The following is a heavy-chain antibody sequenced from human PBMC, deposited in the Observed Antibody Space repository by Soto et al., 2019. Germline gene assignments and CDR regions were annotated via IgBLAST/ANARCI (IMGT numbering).Heavy chain of an antibody. CDR2: ISSSSSYI. CDR1: GFTFSSYS. J-gene: IGHJ6*03. V-gene: IGHV3-21*01. Sequence: EVQLVESGGGLVKPGGSLRLSCAASGFTFSSYSMNWVRQAPGKGLEWVSSISSSSSYIYYADSVKGRFTISRDNAKNSLDLQMNSLRAEDTAVYYCARLAVTNFYYYYMDVWGKGTTVTVSS. CDR3: ARLAVTNFYYYYMDV. D-gene: IGHD6-19*01.